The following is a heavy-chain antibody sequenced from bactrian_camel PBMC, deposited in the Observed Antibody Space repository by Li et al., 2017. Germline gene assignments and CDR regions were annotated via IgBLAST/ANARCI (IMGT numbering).Heavy chain of an antibody. CDR1: RYINNPCG. J-gene: IGHJ6*01. CDR3: VAARSRFYSYDWLSRNPAGVDF. Sequence: HVQLVESGGGSVKAGGSLKLSCVGSRYINNPCGMGWYRQAPGKKRDLVAQLNSDGTTTYADSVKGRFTTTRDNAKNTLYLQMNALKPEDTGMYYCVAARSRFYSYDWLSRNPAGVDFWGQGTQVTVS. CDR2: LNSDGTT. V-gene: IGHV3S53*01. D-gene: IGHD4*01.